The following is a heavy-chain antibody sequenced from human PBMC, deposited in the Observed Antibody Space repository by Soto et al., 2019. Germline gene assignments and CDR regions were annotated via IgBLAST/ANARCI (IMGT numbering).Heavy chain of an antibody. CDR1: GGSISSYY. J-gene: IGHJ6*02. CDR3: ARIASGGSYYTAPDLYYYYGMDV. V-gene: IGHV4-59*01. D-gene: IGHD3-10*01. CDR2: IYYSGST. Sequence: PSETLSLTCTVSGGSISSYYWSWIRQPPGKGLEWIGYIYYSGSTNYNPSLKSRVTISVDTSKNQFSLKLSSVTAADTAVYYCARIASGGSYYTAPDLYYYYGMDVWGQGTTVTVSS.